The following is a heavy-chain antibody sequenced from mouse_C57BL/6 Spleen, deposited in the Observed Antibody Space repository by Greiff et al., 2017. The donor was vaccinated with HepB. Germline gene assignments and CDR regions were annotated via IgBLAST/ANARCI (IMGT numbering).Heavy chain of an antibody. J-gene: IGHJ1*03. CDR2: INPNNGGT. CDR1: GYTFTDYN. V-gene: IGHV1-18*01. CDR3: ARGSLGYGSHWYFDV. Sequence: VQLQQSGPELVKPGASVKIPCKASGYTFTDYNMDWVKQSHGKSLEWIGDINPNNGGTIYNQKFKGKATLTVDKSSSTAYMELRSPTSEDTAVYYCARGSLGYGSHWYFDVWGTGTTVTVSS. D-gene: IGHD1-1*01.